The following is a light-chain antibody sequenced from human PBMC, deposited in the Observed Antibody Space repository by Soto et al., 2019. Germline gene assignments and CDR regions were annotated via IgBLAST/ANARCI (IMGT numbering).Light chain of an antibody. V-gene: IGKV1-6*01. J-gene: IGKJ4*01. Sequence: AIQMTQSLSSLSASVGDRVTIICRASQGIRNDLGWYQQKPGKAPKLLIYAASSLQSGVPSRFSGSGSGTDFTLTISSLQPEDFATYYCLQDYNYPLTFGGGTKVEIK. CDR1: QGIRND. CDR2: AAS. CDR3: LQDYNYPLT.